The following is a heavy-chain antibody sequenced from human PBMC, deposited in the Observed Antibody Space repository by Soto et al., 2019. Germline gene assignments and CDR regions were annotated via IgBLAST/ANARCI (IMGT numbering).Heavy chain of an antibody. D-gene: IGHD3-22*01. CDR2: ISYDGSNK. V-gene: IGHV3-30*18. J-gene: IGHJ5*02. CDR3: AKEYYYDSSGSSNWFDP. CDR1: GFTVSSYG. Sequence: GGSLRLSCAASGFTVSSYGMHWVRQAPGKGLEWVAVISYDGSNKYYADSVKGRFTISRDNSKNTLYLQMNSLRAEDTAVYYCAKEYYYDSSGSSNWFDPWGQGTLVTVSS.